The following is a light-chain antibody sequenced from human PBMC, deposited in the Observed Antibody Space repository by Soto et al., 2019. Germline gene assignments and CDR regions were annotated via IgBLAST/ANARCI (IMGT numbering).Light chain of an antibody. J-gene: IGKJ5*01. CDR2: GAS. V-gene: IGKV3-20*01. Sequence: EIVLTQSPGTLSLSPGERATLSCRASQSVSSSYLAWYQQKPGQAPRLLIYGASGRATGIPDRFSGSGSGTDFTLTISRLDPEDFAVSYCQQYGSSPPITFGQGTRLEIK. CDR1: QSVSSSY. CDR3: QQYGSSPPIT.